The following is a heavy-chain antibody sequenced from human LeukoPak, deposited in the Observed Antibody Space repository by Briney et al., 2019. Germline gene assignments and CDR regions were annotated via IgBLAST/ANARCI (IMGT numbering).Heavy chain of an antibody. V-gene: IGHV7-4-1*02. Sequence: ASVKVSCKASGYTFTTYGMNWVRQAPGQGLEWMGWINTDTGNPTYAQGFTGRFVFSLDTSVSTAYLQISSLKAEDTAIYYCARTYYYGSGSYSLDYWGQGTLVTVSS. CDR2: INTDTGNP. CDR3: ARTYYYGSGSYSLDY. D-gene: IGHD3-10*01. CDR1: GYTFTTYG. J-gene: IGHJ4*02.